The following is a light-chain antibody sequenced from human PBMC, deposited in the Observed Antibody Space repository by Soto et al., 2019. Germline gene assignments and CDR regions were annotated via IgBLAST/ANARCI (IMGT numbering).Light chain of an antibody. Sequence: QSALTQPASVSASPGQSVTISCTGRSSDVGGYNLVSWYQQHPGKAPQLMIFGATHRSSGVSNRFSASKSGNTASLTISGLQADDEDDYYCCSYAGSNTYVFGTGTKLTVL. V-gene: IGLV2-23*01. CDR3: CSYAGSNTYV. CDR1: SSDVGGYNL. J-gene: IGLJ1*01. CDR2: GAT.